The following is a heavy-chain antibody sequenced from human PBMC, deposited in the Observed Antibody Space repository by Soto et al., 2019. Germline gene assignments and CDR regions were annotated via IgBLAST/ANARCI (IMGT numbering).Heavy chain of an antibody. Sequence: GGSLRLSCAASGFTFSSYAMSWVRQAPGKGLEWVSAISGSGGSTYYADSVKGRFTISRDNSKNTLYLKMNSLRAEDTAVYYCAKDRGVVTPGYYGMDVWGQGTTVTVSS. CDR1: GFTFSSYA. CDR3: AKDRGVVTPGYYGMDV. CDR2: ISGSGGST. V-gene: IGHV3-23*01. D-gene: IGHD3-3*01. J-gene: IGHJ6*02.